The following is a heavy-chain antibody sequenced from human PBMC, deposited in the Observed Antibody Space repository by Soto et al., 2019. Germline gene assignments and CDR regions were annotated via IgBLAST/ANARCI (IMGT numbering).Heavy chain of an antibody. Sequence: QITLKESGPTLVKPTQTLTLTCTFSGFSLSTSKVGVGWIRQPPGKALEWLTLIYWDDNKHYSPSLKSRLTIAKDTSKNQVVLTTTNMDPVDTATYYCAHLTMIRVVTYQYFFDSWGQGSLLTVSS. CDR3: AHLTMIRVVTYQYFFDS. D-gene: IGHD3-10*01. CDR1: GFSLSTSKVG. J-gene: IGHJ4*02. CDR2: IYWDDNK. V-gene: IGHV2-5*02.